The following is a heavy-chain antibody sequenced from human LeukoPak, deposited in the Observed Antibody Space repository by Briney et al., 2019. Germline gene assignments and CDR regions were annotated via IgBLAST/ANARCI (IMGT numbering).Heavy chain of an antibody. CDR3: ARLFYYDSSGPPS. Sequence: SETLSLTCNVFGGSIRSSNYYWGWIRQPPGKGLEWIGSIYYSGSTYYNPSLTSRVTISVDTSNNQFSLKVRSATATDTAVYYCARLFYYDSSGPPSWGQGTLVTISS. J-gene: IGHJ5*02. V-gene: IGHV4-39*01. CDR2: IYYSGST. CDR1: GGSIRSSNYY. D-gene: IGHD3-22*01.